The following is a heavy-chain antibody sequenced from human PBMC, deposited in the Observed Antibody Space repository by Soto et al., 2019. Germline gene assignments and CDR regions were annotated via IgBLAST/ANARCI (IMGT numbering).Heavy chain of an antibody. CDR1: GYTFTGYY. J-gene: IGHJ6*02. V-gene: IGHV1-2*04. CDR3: ARADCGGNYYYYGMDV. CDR2: INPNSGGT. Sequence: ASVKVSCKASGYTFTGYYMHWVRQAPGQGLEWMGWINPNSGGTNYAQKFQGWVTMTRDTSISTAYMELSRLRSDDTAVYDCARADCGGNYYYYGMDVCGQGTTVTVSS. D-gene: IGHD4-17*01.